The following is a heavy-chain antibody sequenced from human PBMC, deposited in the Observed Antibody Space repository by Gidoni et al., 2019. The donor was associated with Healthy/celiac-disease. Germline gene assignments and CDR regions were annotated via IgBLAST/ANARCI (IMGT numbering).Heavy chain of an antibody. V-gene: IGHV1-24*01. CDR1: GSTLTELS. CDR3: ATVGGGYRDAFDI. J-gene: IGHJ3*02. Sequence: QVQLVQSGAEVKQPGASVKVSCKVSGSTLTELSMHWVRQAPGKGVEWMGGFDPEDGETIYAQKFQGRVTMTEDTSTDTAYMELRSLRSEDPAVYYCATVGGGYRDAFDIWGQGTMVTVSS. D-gene: IGHD1-1*01. CDR2: FDPEDGET.